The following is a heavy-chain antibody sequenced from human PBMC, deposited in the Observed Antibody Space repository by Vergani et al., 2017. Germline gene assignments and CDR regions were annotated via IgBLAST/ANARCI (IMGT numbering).Heavy chain of an antibody. CDR3: ARVTYYYDSSGYYYGHDAFDI. CDR1: GGSISSGDYY. Sequence: QVQLQESGPGLVKPSQTLSLTCTVSGGSISSGDYYWSWIRQPPGKGLEWIGYIYYSGSTYYNPSLKSRVTISVDTSKNQFSLKLSSVTAADTAVYYCARVTYYYDSSGYYYGHDAFDIWGQGSMVTVSS. D-gene: IGHD3-22*01. J-gene: IGHJ3*02. V-gene: IGHV4-30-4*08. CDR2: IYYSGST.